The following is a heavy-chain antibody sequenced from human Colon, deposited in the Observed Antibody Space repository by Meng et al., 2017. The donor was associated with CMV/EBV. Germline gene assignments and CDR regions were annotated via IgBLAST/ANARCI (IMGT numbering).Heavy chain of an antibody. J-gene: IGHJ4*02. Sequence: ASVKVSCKASGYNFVNYGITWVRQAPGQGLEWMGWISPYHAKTNYAQRVQDRITMTTDTSTNTAYMELKSLRSDDTAVYYCARDGDSHSWSSEVYSDSWGQGTLVTVSS. D-gene: IGHD5-12*01. V-gene: IGHV1-18*01. CDR3: ARDGDSHSWSSEVYSDS. CDR2: ISPYHAKT. CDR1: GYNFVNYG.